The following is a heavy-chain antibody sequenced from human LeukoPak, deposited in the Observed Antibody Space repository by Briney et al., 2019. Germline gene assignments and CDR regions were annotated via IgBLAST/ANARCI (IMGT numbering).Heavy chain of an antibody. CDR1: GYTFTGYY. D-gene: IGHD6-19*01. V-gene: IGHV1-2*02. CDR2: INPNSGGT. Sequence: GASVKVSCKASGYTFTGYYMHWVRQAPGQGLEWMGWINPNSGGTNYAQKFQGRFTMTRDTSISTAYMELSRLRSDDTAVYYCARDLGVAGTPADYWGQGTLVTVSS. CDR3: ARDLGVAGTPADY. J-gene: IGHJ4*02.